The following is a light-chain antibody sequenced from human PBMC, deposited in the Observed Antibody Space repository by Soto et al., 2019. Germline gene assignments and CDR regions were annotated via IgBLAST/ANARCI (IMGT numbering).Light chain of an antibody. CDR1: QSISSHY. J-gene: IGKJ1*01. CDR2: GAS. CDR3: QQHSSSPWT. Sequence: EIVLTQSPGTLSLSPGERATLSCRARQSISSHYVAWYQQKPGQAPRLLIHGASSMATGIPARFSGSGSGTDFTLITSRLQPEDFAIYYCQQHSSSPWTFGQGTKVDIK. V-gene: IGKV3-20*01.